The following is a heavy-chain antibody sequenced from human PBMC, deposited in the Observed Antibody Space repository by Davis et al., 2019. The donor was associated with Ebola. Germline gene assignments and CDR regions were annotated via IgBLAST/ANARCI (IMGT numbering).Heavy chain of an antibody. Sequence: GESLKISCQGSGYSFTNYWIGWVRQMPGKGLEWMGIIYPGDTDTRYSPSFQGQVTISADKSISTAYLQWSSLKASDTAMYYCARQLGGSGSYYLYDYWGQGTLVTVSS. V-gene: IGHV5-51*01. CDR1: GYSFTNYW. J-gene: IGHJ4*02. D-gene: IGHD3-10*01. CDR3: ARQLGGSGSYYLYDY. CDR2: IYPGDTDT.